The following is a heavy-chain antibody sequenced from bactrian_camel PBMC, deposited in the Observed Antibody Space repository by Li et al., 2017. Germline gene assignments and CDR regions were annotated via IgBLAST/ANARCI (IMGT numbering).Heavy chain of an antibody. CDR3: AAVNRRYTRYPPLIKNEYKY. Sequence: HVQLVESGGGSVQAGGSLRLSCVASGDTYTMAWFRQAPGKEREGVAAVDSERRTSYADSVKGRFTISKDNAKNTLYLQMNSLKPEDTAMYYCAAVNRRYTRYPPLIKNEYKYWGRGTQVTVS. V-gene: IGHV3S55*01. CDR1: GDTYT. D-gene: IGHD3*01. CDR2: VDSERRT. J-gene: IGHJ4*01.